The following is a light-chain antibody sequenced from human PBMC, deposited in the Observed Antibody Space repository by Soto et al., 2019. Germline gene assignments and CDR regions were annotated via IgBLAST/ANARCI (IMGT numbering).Light chain of an antibody. Sequence: QSALTQPPSASGSPGQSVTISCTGTSSDVGGYNYVSWYQQHPGKAPKLMIYEVSKRPSGVPDRFSGSKSGTSASLAITGLQAEDEGHYYCQSYDKRLTAYVFGTGTKLTVL. CDR1: SSDVGGYNY. CDR3: QSYDKRLTAYV. J-gene: IGLJ1*01. V-gene: IGLV2-8*01. CDR2: EVS.